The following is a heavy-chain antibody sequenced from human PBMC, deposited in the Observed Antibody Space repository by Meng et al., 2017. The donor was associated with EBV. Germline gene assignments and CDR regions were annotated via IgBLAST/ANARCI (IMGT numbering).Heavy chain of an antibody. CDR2: INHSGST. V-gene: IGHV4-34*01. Sequence: GQQQRWGAGLLKPSETLSLTCAVYGGSFSGYYWSWIRQPPGKGLEWIGEINHSGSTNYNPSLKSRVTISVDTSKNQFSLKLSSVTAADTAVYYCARGRWLQPGSYFDYWGQGTLVTVSS. J-gene: IGHJ4*02. D-gene: IGHD5-24*01. CDR3: ARGRWLQPGSYFDY. CDR1: GGSFSGYY.